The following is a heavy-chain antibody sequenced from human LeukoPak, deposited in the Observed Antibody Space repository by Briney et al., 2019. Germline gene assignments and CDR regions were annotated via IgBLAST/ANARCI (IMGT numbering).Heavy chain of an antibody. J-gene: IGHJ4*02. Sequence: PGGSLRLSCAASGFTVSSNYMSWVRQAPGKGLEWVSVIYSGGSTYYADSVKGRFTISRDNSKNTLYLQMNSLRAEDTAVYYCARVLLVRGVIPDYWGQGTLVTVSS. CDR1: GFTVSSNY. V-gene: IGHV3-53*01. CDR3: ARVLLVRGVIPDY. D-gene: IGHD3-10*01. CDR2: IYSGGST.